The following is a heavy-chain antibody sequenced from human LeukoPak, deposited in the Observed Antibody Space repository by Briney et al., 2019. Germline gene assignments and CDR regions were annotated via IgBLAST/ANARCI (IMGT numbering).Heavy chain of an antibody. V-gene: IGHV4-34*01. Sequence: RLSLTCALYGGSLTVYHCGWIRQPPGKGLEWSGEINHSGSTNSNPSLKSLVTISVNTSKTQYSLKLSSVTAADTAMYYCARDGYSGNDGLWGQGTLVTVSS. J-gene: IGHJ4*02. CDR3: ARDGYSGNDGL. D-gene: IGHD5-12*01. CDR1: GGSLTVYH. CDR2: INHSGST.